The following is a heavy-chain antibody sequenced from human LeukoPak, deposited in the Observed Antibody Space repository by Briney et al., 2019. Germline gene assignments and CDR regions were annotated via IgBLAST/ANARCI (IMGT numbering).Heavy chain of an antibody. V-gene: IGHV3-9*03. CDR1: GFTFDDYA. Sequence: GRSLRLSCAASGFTFDDYAMHWVRQAPGKGLEWVSGISWNSGSIGYADSVKGRFTISRDNAKNSLYLQMNSLRAEDVALYYCAKDYYSSSWYYFDSWGQGTLVTVSS. CDR2: ISWNSGSI. CDR3: AKDYYSSSWYYFDS. J-gene: IGHJ4*02. D-gene: IGHD6-13*01.